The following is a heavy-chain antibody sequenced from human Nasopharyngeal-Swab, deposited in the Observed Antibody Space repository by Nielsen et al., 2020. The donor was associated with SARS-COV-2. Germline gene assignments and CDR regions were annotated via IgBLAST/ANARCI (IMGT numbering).Heavy chain of an antibody. J-gene: IGHJ4*02. D-gene: IGHD3-22*01. Sequence: ASVKVSCKASGYTFTSYYMHWVRQAHGQGLEWMGIINPSGGSTSYAQKFQGRVTMTRDTSTSTVYMELSSLRSEDTAVYYCARDQIGDSSGYDFDYWGQGTLVTVSS. CDR1: GYTFTSYY. V-gene: IGHV1-46*01. CDR2: INPSGGST. CDR3: ARDQIGDSSGYDFDY.